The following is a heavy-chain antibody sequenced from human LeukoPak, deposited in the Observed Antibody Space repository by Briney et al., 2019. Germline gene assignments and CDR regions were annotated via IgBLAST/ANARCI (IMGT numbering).Heavy chain of an antibody. Sequence: PGGSLRLSCAASGFTFSSYWMSWVRQAPGKGLEWVANIKQDGSEKYYVDSVKGRFTISRDNAKNSLYLQMNSLRAEDTAVYYCARDGYSYGQTGPFDYWGQGTLVTVSS. CDR3: ARDGYSYGQTGPFDY. CDR2: IKQDGSEK. CDR1: GFTFSSYW. V-gene: IGHV3-7*01. J-gene: IGHJ4*02. D-gene: IGHD5-18*01.